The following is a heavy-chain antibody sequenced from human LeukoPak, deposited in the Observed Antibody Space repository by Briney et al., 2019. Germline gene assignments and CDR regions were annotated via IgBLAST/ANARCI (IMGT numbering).Heavy chain of an antibody. CDR2: IGVHNGIT. V-gene: IGHV1-18*04. J-gene: IGHJ6*04. CDR1: GYTFTNYG. CDR3: ARVPMDILIGYSGSGNYDYGMDV. D-gene: IGHD3-9*01. Sequence: ASVKVSCKASGYTFTNYGISWVRQAPGQGREWMGWIGVHNGITKHAQKLPGRVTLTTDTSTSTAYMQLSSLRSDDTAVYYCARVPMDILIGYSGSGNYDYGMDVWGKGTTVTVSS.